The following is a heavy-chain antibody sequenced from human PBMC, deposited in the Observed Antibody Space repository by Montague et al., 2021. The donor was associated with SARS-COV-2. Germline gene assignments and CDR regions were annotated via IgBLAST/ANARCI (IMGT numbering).Heavy chain of an antibody. CDR2: IYHSGST. D-gene: IGHD3-22*01. V-gene: IGHV4-4*02. J-gene: IGHJ4*02. Sequence: SETLSLTCAVSGDSINSSNWWSWVRQPPGKGLEWIGEIYHSGSTNYNPSLKSRVIISVDKSKNQFSLKLSSVTAADTAVYYCARQGPFTMIVGNIFDYWGQGTLVTVSS. CDR3: ARQGPFTMIVGNIFDY. CDR1: GDSINSSNW.